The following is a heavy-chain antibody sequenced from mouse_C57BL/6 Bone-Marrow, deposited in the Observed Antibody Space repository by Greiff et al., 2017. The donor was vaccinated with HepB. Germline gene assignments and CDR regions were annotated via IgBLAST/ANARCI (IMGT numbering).Heavy chain of an antibody. CDR2: ISDGGSYT. CDR3: ARENYYGHWYFDV. D-gene: IGHD1-1*01. Sequence: EVNLVESGGGLVKPGGSLKLSCAASGFTFSSYAMSWVRQTPEKRLEWVATISDGGSYTYYPDNVKGRFTISRDNAKNNLYLQMSHLKSEDTAMYYCARENYYGHWYFDVWGTGTTVTVSS. J-gene: IGHJ1*03. V-gene: IGHV5-4*01. CDR1: GFTFSSYA.